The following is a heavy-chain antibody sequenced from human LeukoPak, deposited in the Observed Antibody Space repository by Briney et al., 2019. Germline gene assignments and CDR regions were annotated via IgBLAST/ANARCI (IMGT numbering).Heavy chain of an antibody. CDR1: GFTFTIYA. Sequence: GGSLRLSCSASGFTFTIYAMRWVRQAPGKGLESVSAISSKGGRTSYADSVKGRFTISRDTSKSTLWLQMSSLRAEDTAVYYWVKDIAAAGSHYFDYWGQGTLVTVSS. J-gene: IGHJ4*02. CDR2: ISSKGGRT. V-gene: IGHV3-64D*06. D-gene: IGHD6-13*01. CDR3: VKDIAAAGSHYFDY.